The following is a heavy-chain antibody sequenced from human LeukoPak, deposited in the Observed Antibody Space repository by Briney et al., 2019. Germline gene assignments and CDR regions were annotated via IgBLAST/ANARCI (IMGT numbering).Heavy chain of an antibody. Sequence: GALRLSCAASGLTFSSYWMHWVRQAPGKGLVWVSRIDPDGSRTSYADSVKGRFTISRDNAKNTLYLQMNSLGAEDTAVYYCARGGNGGNSLDYWGQGVLITVS. J-gene: IGHJ4*02. CDR3: ARGGNGGNSLDY. D-gene: IGHD4-23*01. CDR1: GLTFSSYW. CDR2: IDPDGSRT. V-gene: IGHV3-74*01.